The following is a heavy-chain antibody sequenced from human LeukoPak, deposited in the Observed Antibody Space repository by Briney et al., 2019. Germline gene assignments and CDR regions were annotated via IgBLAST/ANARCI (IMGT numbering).Heavy chain of an antibody. V-gene: IGHV3-7*01. CDR2: IKQDGSEK. D-gene: IGHD3-9*01. J-gene: IGHJ6*02. CDR3: ARDLRYFDWLQYYYYYGMDV. Sequence: GGSLRLSCAASGFTFSDYYMSWIRQAPGKGLEWVANIKQDGSEKYYVDSVKGRFTISRDNAKNSLYLQMNSLRAEDTAVYYCARDLRYFDWLQYYYYYGMDVWGQGTTVTVSS. CDR1: GFTFSDYY.